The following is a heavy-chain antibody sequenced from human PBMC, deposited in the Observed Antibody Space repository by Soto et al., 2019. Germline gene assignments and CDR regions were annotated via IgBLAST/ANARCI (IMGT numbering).Heavy chain of an antibody. CDR1: GGTFSSYA. J-gene: IGHJ6*02. CDR2: IIPIFGTA. CDR3: ARPFVAYHYYRMDV. D-gene: IGHD6-6*01. V-gene: IGHV1-69*13. Sequence: GASVKVSCKASGGTFSSYAISWVRQAPGQGLEWMGGIIPIFGTANYAQKFQGRVTITADESTRTAYMELSSLRSEDTAVYYCARPFVAYHYYRMDVWGQGTTVTVSS.